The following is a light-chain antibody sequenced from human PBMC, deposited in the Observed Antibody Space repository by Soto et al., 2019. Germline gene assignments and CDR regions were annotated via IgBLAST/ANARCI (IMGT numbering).Light chain of an antibody. CDR2: DAS. J-gene: IGKJ5*01. Sequence: EIVLTQSPATLSLSPGERVTLSCGASQSVSSYLAWYQKKTGQAPRLLIYDASNRATGVPARFSGSGSGTDFTLTISSLEPEDFAVYYCQQRSNWRITFGQGTRLEIK. CDR3: QQRSNWRIT. CDR1: QSVSSY. V-gene: IGKV3-11*01.